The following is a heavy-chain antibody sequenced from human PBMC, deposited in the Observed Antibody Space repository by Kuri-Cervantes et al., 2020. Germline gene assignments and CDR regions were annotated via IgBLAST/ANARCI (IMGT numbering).Heavy chain of an antibody. V-gene: IGHV3-30*07. J-gene: IGHJ3*02. Sequence: SLKISCAASGFTFSSYAMHWVRQAPGKGLEWVAVISYDGSNKYYADSVKGRFTNSRDNSKNTLYLQMNSLRAEDTAVYYCARDLTAAGNNDAFDIWGQGTMVTVSS. CDR2: ISYDGSNK. D-gene: IGHD6-13*01. CDR1: GFTFSSYA. CDR3: ARDLTAAGNNDAFDI.